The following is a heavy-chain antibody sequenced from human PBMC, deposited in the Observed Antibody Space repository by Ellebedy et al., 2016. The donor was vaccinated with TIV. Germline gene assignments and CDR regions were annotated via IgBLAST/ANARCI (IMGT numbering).Heavy chain of an antibody. Sequence: PGGSLRLSCAASGFTFRDFAMNWVRQAPGKWLEWVSAISPSGDITYFADSVKGRFTISRDNVKSSLYLQIHSLRAEDTAVYYCARDLAWVDTAMSSYYYYYAMDVWGQGTTVTVSS. D-gene: IGHD5-18*01. CDR2: ISPSGDIT. CDR1: GFTFRDFA. J-gene: IGHJ6*02. V-gene: IGHV3-23*01. CDR3: ARDLAWVDTAMSSYYYYYAMDV.